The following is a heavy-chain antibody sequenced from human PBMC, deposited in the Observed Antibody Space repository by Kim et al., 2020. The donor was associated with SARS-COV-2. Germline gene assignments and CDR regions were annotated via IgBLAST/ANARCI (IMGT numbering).Heavy chain of an antibody. Sequence: ASVKVSCKASGYTFTGYYMHWVRQAPGQGLEWMGRINPNSGGTNYAQKFQGRVTMTRDTSISTAYMELSRLRSDDTAVYYCARSRPRDRIVVVPAAYPIPFDYWGQGTLVTVSS. J-gene: IGHJ4*02. V-gene: IGHV1-2*06. D-gene: IGHD2-2*01. CDR1: GYTFTGYY. CDR2: INPNSGGT. CDR3: ARSRPRDRIVVVPAAYPIPFDY.